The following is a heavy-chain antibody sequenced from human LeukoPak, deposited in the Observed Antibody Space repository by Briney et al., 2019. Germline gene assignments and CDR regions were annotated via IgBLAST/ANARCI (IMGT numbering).Heavy chain of an antibody. J-gene: IGHJ4*02. CDR3: ARDGPYSGYYFDY. CDR1: GFTFSSHG. V-gene: IGHV3-30*02. D-gene: IGHD6-19*01. Sequence: GGSLRLSCAASGFTFSSHGMHWVRQAPGKGLEWVAFIRYDGSNKYYADSVKGRFTISRDNAKNSLYLQMNSLRAEDTAVYYCARDGPYSGYYFDYWGQGTLVTVSS. CDR2: IRYDGSNK.